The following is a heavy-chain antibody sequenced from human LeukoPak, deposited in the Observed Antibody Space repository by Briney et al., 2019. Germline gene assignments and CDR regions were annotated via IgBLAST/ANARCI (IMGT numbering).Heavy chain of an antibody. J-gene: IGHJ5*02. CDR3: ARDSLSTYYYDTTGYHNWFDP. V-gene: IGHV3-30*01. CDR2: ISYDGSNK. Sequence: PGRSLRLFCAASGFTSGSFAMHWVRQAPGKGLEWVAVISYDGSNKYYADSVKGRFTVSRDNSKNTLSLQMNSLRADDTALYYCARDSLSTYYYDTTGYHNWFDPWGQGTLVTVSS. CDR1: GFTSGSFA. D-gene: IGHD3-22*01.